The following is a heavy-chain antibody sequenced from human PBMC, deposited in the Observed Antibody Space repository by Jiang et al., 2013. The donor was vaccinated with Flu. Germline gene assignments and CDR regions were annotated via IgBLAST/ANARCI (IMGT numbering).Heavy chain of an antibody. D-gene: IGHD7-27*01. Sequence: ALLKPSETLSLTCTVSGGSISTSSYYWGWIRQPPGKELEWIGSVYYSGGTYYNPSLKSRVTISVDTSKNHFSLRVRSVTAADTAVYYCAKLLTGEDYFDYWDQGTLVTVSS. CDR2: VYYSGGT. J-gene: IGHJ4*02. CDR1: GGSISTSSYY. CDR3: AKLLTGEDYFDY. V-gene: IGHV4-39*02.